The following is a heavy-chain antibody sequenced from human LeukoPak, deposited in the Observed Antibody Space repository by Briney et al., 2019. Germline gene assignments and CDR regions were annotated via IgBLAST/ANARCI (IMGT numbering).Heavy chain of an antibody. Sequence: SGRSLRLSRAASGFTFSSYGMHWVRQAPGKGLEWVAVISNDGIKKYYADSVKGRFTISRDNSKNTLYLQMNSLRVEDTAVYYCAKDVGYYGSGSYYSDWGQGTLVTVSS. J-gene: IGHJ4*02. D-gene: IGHD3-10*01. V-gene: IGHV3-30*18. CDR2: ISNDGIKK. CDR3: AKDVGYYGSGSYYSD. CDR1: GFTFSSYG.